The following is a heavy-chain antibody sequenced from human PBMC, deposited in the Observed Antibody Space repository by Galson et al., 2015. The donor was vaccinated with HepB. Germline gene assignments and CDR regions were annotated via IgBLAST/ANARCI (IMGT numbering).Heavy chain of an antibody. CDR3: ARDRYCSSTSCYPPDY. CDR2: IIPILGIA. V-gene: IGHV1-69*10. J-gene: IGHJ4*02. D-gene: IGHD2-2*01. Sequence: SVKVSCKASGGTFSSYAISWVRQAPGQGLEWMGGIIPILGIANYAQKSQGRVTITADKSTSTAYMELSSLRSEDTAVYYCARDRYCSSTSCYPPDYWGQGTLVTVSS. CDR1: GGTFSSYA.